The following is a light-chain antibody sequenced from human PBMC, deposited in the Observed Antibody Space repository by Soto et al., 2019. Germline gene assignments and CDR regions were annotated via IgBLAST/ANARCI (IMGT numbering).Light chain of an antibody. V-gene: IGLV2-8*01. CDR3: SSYAGNMNLI. CDR1: SSDVGGHNH. J-gene: IGLJ2*01. CDR2: EVS. Sequence: QYALTQPPSASGSPGQSVTISCTGSSSDVGGHNHVSWYQQHPGKAPKLMIYEVSKRPSGVPDRFSGSKSVNTASLTVSGLQAEDEADYYCSSYAGNMNLIFGGGTKLTVL.